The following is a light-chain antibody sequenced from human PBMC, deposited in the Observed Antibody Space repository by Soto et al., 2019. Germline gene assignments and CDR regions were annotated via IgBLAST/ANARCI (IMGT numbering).Light chain of an antibody. CDR3: QQYGSLWT. CDR2: GAS. V-gene: IGKV1-27*01. CDR1: QGISNY. Sequence: DIQMTQSPSSLSASVGDRVTITCRASQGISNYLAWYQQKPGKVPELLIYGASTLKSGVPSRFSGSGSGTDFTLTISNLEPEDFAVYFCQQYGSLWTFGQGTKLEI. J-gene: IGKJ2*02.